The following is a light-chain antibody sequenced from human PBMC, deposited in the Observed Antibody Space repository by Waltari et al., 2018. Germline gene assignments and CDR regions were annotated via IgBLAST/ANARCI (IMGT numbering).Light chain of an antibody. CDR3: LQHNSYPLT. Sequence: DIQMTQSPSSLSASVGDTVTITCRASQGIGNYLNWFQQKPGKAPKLLIYAATTLQSGVPSRFSCSGSGTEFTLTINSLQPEDFATYYCLQHNSYPLTFGGGTKVEIK. J-gene: IGKJ4*01. CDR1: QGIGNY. V-gene: IGKV1-17*01. CDR2: AAT.